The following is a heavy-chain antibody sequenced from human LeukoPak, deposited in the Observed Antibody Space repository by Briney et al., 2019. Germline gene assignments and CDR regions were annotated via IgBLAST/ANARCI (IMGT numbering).Heavy chain of an antibody. V-gene: IGHV4-4*07. CDR3: ARVRIAVAGSPGAFDI. D-gene: IGHD6-19*01. CDR2: IYTSGST. J-gene: IGHJ3*02. Sequence: SETLSLTCTVSGGSISSYYWSWIRQPAGKGLEWIGRIYTSGSTNYNPSLKSRVTMSVDTSKNLFSLKLSSVTAADTAVYYCARVRIAVAGSPGAFDIWGQGTMVTVSS. CDR1: GGSISSYY.